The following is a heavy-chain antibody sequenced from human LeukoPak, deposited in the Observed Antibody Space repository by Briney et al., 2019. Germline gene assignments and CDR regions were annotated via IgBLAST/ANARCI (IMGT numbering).Heavy chain of an antibody. J-gene: IGHJ4*02. D-gene: IGHD5-24*01. V-gene: IGHV4-59*01. CDR2: IYYSGST. Sequence: SETLSLTCTVSGGSISTYHWSWIRQPQGKGLEWSGNIYYSGSTNYNPSLKSRVTISVDTSKNQFSLKLSSVTAADTAVYYCARGLRSRDGYNYDYFDDWGQGTLVTVSS. CDR1: GGSISTYH. CDR3: ARGLRSRDGYNYDYFDD.